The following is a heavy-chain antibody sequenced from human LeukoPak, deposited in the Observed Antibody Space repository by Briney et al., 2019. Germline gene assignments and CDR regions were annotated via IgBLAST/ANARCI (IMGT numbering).Heavy chain of an antibody. CDR2: IYYSGST. J-gene: IGHJ3*02. Sequence: SETLSLTCTVSGGSISSYYWSWIRQPPGKGLEWIGCIYYSGSTNYNPSFKSRVTISVDTSKNQFSLKLSSVTAADTAVYYCAREDAEQMDNSFDIWGQGTMVTVSS. V-gene: IGHV4-59*01. CDR1: GGSISSYY. CDR3: AREDAEQMDNSFDI. D-gene: IGHD5-24*01.